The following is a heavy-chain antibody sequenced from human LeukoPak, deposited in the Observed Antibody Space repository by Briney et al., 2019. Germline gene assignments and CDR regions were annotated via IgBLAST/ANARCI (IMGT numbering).Heavy chain of an antibody. D-gene: IGHD2-2*01. CDR1: GYTFTSYD. CDR2: MNTNSGNT. V-gene: IGHV1-8*01. Sequence: ASVKVSCKASGYTFTSYDINWVRQATGQGLEWMGWMNTNSGNTGHAQKFQGRLTMTRDTSTNTAYMELSSLRSEDTAVYYCAGGGDIAVVPAAMVGPWGQGTLVTVSS. J-gene: IGHJ5*02. CDR3: AGGGDIAVVPAAMVGP.